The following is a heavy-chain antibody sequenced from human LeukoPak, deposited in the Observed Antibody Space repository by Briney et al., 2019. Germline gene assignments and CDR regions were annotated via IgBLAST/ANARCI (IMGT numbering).Heavy chain of an antibody. CDR2: IFYSGST. J-gene: IGHJ4*02. V-gene: IGHV4-59*01. CDR3: AREDVGFDY. Sequence: SETLSLTCTVSGGSISSYYWSWIRQPPGKGLEWIGYIFYSGSTNYNPSLKSRVIISVDTSKKRFSLRLSSVTAADTAVYYCAREDVGFDYWGQGTLVTVSS. CDR1: GGSISSYY.